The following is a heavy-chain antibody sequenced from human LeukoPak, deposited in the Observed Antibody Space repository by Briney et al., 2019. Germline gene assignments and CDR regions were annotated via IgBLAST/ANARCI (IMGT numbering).Heavy chain of an antibody. J-gene: IGHJ6*02. CDR3: ARTYYYDSSGYQGYYYYYYGMDV. CDR1: GGTFSSYA. Sequence: SVKVSCKASGGTFSSYAISWVRQAPGQGLEWMGGIIPIFGTANYAQKFQGRVTITADEPTSTAYMELSSLRSEDTAVYYCARTYYYDSSGYQGYYYYYYGMDVWGQGTTVTVSS. CDR2: IIPIFGTA. D-gene: IGHD3-22*01. V-gene: IGHV1-69*13.